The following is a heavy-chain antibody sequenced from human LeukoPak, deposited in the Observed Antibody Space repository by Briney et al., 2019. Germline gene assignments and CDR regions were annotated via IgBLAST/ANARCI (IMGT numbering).Heavy chain of an antibody. V-gene: IGHV3-30*03. J-gene: IGHJ4*02. Sequence: GGSLRLSCAASGFTFSSYGTHWVRQAPGKGLEWVAVISYDGSNKYYADSVKGRFTISRDNSKNTLYLQMNSLRAEDTAVYYCARVMGRYCSSNSCYVDCWGQGTLVTVSS. CDR1: GFTFSSYG. D-gene: IGHD2-2*01. CDR3: ARVMGRYCSSNSCYVDC. CDR2: ISYDGSNK.